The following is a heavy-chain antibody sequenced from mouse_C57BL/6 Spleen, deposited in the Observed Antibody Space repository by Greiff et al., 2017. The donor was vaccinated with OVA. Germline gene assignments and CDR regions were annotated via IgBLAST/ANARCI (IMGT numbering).Heavy chain of an antibody. CDR3: VRSPYDYDVWFAY. J-gene: IGHJ3*01. V-gene: IGHV10-1*01. Sequence: EVHLVESGGGLVQPKGSLKLSCAASGFSFNTYAMNWVRQAPGKGLEWVARIRSKSNNYATYYADSVKDRFTISRDDSESMLYLQMNNLKTEDTAMYYCVRSPYDYDVWFAYWGQGTLVTVSA. CDR2: IRSKSNNYAT. D-gene: IGHD2-4*01. CDR1: GFSFNTYA.